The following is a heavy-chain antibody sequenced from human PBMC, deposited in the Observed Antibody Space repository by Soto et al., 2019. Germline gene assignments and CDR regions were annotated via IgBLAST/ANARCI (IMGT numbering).Heavy chain of an antibody. CDR3: ARVRGYCTNGVCYTVDY. CDR2: IYYSGST. Sequence: TLSLTCTVSGGSISSGGYYWSWIRQHPGKGLEWIGYIYYSGSTYYNPSLKSRVTISVDTSKNQFSLKLSSVTAADTAVYYCARVRGYCTNGVCYTVDYWGQGPLVTVSS. J-gene: IGHJ4*02. CDR1: GGSISSGGYY. V-gene: IGHV4-31*03. D-gene: IGHD2-8*01.